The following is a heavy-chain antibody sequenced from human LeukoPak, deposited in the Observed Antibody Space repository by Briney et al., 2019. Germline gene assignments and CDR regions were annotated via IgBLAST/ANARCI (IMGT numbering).Heavy chain of an antibody. V-gene: IGHV3-33*08. Sequence: GGSLRLSCAASGFTFSSYGMHWLRQAPGKGLEWVACIYPDGNNKDYADSVKGRFIISRDNFKNTLYLQMNSLRAEDTAVYYCARDRTGQQLISRKEYYYMDVWGKGTTVTISS. CDR3: ARDRTGQQLISRKEYYYMDV. CDR1: GFTFSSYG. J-gene: IGHJ6*03. CDR2: IYPDGNNK. D-gene: IGHD4-11*01.